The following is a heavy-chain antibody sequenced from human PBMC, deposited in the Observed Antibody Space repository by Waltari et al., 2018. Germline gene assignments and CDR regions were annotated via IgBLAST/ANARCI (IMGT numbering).Heavy chain of an antibody. V-gene: IGHV4-39*01. Sequence: QLQLQESGPGLVKPSETLSLTCTVSGGSISSSSYYWGWIRQPPGKGLEWIGSIYYSGSTYYNPSLKSRVTISVDTSKNQFSLKLSSVTAADTAVYYCASYYGDYPFDYWGQGTLVTVSS. J-gene: IGHJ4*02. CDR1: GGSISSSSYY. CDR3: ASYYGDYPFDY. D-gene: IGHD4-17*01. CDR2: IYYSGST.